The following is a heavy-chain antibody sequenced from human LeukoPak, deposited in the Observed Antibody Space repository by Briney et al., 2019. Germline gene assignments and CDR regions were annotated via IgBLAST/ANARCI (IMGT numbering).Heavy chain of an antibody. Sequence: PSETLSLTCTVSGDSFRSNSYYWGWIRQPPGKGLEWIGSISYSGSNYYNPSLKSRVTISVDTSKNQFSLKLSSVTAADTAVFYCARYNSGWYYFDYWGQGTLVTVSS. D-gene: IGHD6-19*01. CDR2: ISYSGSN. V-gene: IGHV4-39*07. J-gene: IGHJ4*02. CDR1: GDSFRSNSYY. CDR3: ARYNSGWYYFDY.